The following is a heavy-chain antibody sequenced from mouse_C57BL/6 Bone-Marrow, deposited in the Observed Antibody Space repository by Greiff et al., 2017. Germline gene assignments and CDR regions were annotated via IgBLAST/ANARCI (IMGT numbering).Heavy chain of an antibody. D-gene: IGHD1-1*01. V-gene: IGHV1-81*01. CDR2: IYPRSGNT. CDR3: ARGGLSSSWFAY. J-gene: IGHJ3*01. CDR1: GYTFTSYG. Sequence: VQLQQSGAELARPGASVKLSCKASGYTFTSYGISWVKQRTGQGLEWIGEIYPRSGNTYYNDKFKGKATLTADKSSSTAYMELRSLTSEDSAVYFCARGGLSSSWFAYWGQGTLVTVSA.